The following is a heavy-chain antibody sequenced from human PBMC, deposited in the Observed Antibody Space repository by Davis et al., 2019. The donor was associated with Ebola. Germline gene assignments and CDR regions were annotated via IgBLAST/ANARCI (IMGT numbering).Heavy chain of an antibody. D-gene: IGHD3-3*01. V-gene: IGHV3-23*01. CDR1: GFIFSSYA. J-gene: IGHJ4*02. CDR2: IGGSGGIT. Sequence: GESLKISCAASGFIFSSYAMTWVRQAPGKGLEWVSGIGGSGGITYYADSVKGRFTISRDNAKNSLYLQMNSLRAEDTALYYCARDRRGEWFPDYWGQGTLVTVSS. CDR3: ARDRRGEWFPDY.